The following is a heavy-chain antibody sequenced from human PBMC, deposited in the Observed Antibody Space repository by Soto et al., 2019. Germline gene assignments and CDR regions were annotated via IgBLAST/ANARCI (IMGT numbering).Heavy chain of an antibody. V-gene: IGHV4-61*08. CDR2: IYYSGST. CDR1: GGSISSGGYY. CDR3: ARHSVLLWFGELFGFAFDI. Sequence: SETLSLTCAVSGGSISSGGYYWSWIRQPPGKGLEWIGYIYYSGSTNYNPSLKSRVTISVDTSKNQFSLKLSSVTAADTAVYYCARHSVLLWFGELFGFAFDIWGQGTMVTVSS. D-gene: IGHD3-10*01. J-gene: IGHJ3*02.